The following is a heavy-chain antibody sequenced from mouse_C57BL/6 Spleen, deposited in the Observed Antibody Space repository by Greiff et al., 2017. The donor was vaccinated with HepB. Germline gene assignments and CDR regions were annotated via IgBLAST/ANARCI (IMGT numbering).Heavy chain of an antibody. CDR2: INPNYGTT. CDR3: ARGGLLLRPYYFDY. V-gene: IGHV1-39*01. Sequence: EVQLVESGPELVKPGASVKISCKASGYSFTDYNMNWVKQSNGKSLEWIGVINPNYGTTSYNQKFKGKATLTVDQSSSTAYMQLNSLTSEDSAVYYCARGGLLLRPYYFDYWGQGTTLTVSS. D-gene: IGHD1-1*01. CDR1: GYSFTDYN. J-gene: IGHJ2*01.